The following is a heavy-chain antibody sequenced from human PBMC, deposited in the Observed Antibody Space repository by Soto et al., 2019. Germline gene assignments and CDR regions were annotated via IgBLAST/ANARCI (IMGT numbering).Heavy chain of an antibody. CDR2: ILPIFATA. J-gene: IGHJ4*02. Sequence: QVQLVQSGAEVKKPGSSVKVSCKASGGTFNNYVVNWVRQAPGQGLESMGGILPIFATANYAQKVQDRVTITADKSTSTAYMKLTSLRSEDTAVYYCAGRCDSTSCLGHFDYWGQGTLVTVAS. CDR1: GGTFNNYV. CDR3: AGRCDSTSCLGHFDY. D-gene: IGHD3-22*01. V-gene: IGHV1-69*06.